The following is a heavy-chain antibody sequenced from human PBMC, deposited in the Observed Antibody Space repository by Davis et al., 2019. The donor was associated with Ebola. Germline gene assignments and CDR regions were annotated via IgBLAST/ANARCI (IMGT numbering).Heavy chain of an antibody. Sequence: AASVKVSCKASGGTFSSYAISWVRQAPGQGLEWMGGIIPIFGTANYAQKFQGRVTITADESTSTAYMELSSLRSEDTAVYYCARGEAFVRYSSSPKWGYWGQGTLVTVSS. V-gene: IGHV1-69*13. CDR3: ARGEAFVRYSSSPKWGY. J-gene: IGHJ4*02. D-gene: IGHD6-6*01. CDR1: GGTFSSYA. CDR2: IIPIFGTA.